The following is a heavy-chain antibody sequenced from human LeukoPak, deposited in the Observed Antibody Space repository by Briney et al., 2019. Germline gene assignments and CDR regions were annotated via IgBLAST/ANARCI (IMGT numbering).Heavy chain of an antibody. J-gene: IGHJ4*02. CDR3: SRESGPFSPFGF. D-gene: IGHD1-26*01. V-gene: IGHV4-4*02. CDR2: ISLRGLT. Sequence: PSETLSLTCGVSGGSISGTNWWSWVRQPPGQGLEWIGEISLRGLTNYNPSLRSRLTMSLDESKNQVSLNPTSVTAADTAVYYCSRESGPFSPFGFWGQGTLVSVHS. CDR1: GGSISGTNW.